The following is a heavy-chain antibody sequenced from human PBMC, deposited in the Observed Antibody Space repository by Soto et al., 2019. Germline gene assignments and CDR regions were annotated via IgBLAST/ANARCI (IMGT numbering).Heavy chain of an antibody. Sequence: QVQLVESGGGVVQPGKSLRLSCAASGFTFSYYAMHWVRQAPGKGLEWLALVPYDGTKKFYADSVEGRFTISRDNSKNTLYLQMNSLSGEDTAVYYCARSLWEMATINPDYWGQGALVTVSS. J-gene: IGHJ4*02. V-gene: IGHV3-30-3*01. CDR2: VPYDGTKK. CDR3: ARSLWEMATINPDY. CDR1: GFTFSYYA. D-gene: IGHD5-12*01.